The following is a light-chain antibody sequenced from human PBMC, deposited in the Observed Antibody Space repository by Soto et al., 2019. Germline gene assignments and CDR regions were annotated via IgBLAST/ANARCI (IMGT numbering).Light chain of an antibody. CDR1: QGISTY. J-gene: IGKJ4*01. V-gene: IGKV1-9*01. CDR2: ATS. CDR3: QQLSNCPLT. Sequence: IQMTQSPSSLSASVGDRVTITCRASQGISTYLNWYQQRPGKAPKLLIYATSTLQSGVPSRFSGSGSGTDFTLAISSLQPEDFATYYCQQLSNCPLTFGGGTKVDIK.